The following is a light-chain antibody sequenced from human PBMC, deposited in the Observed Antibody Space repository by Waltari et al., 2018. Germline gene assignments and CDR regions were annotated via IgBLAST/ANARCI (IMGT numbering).Light chain of an antibody. CDR2: AAS. Sequence: VVTQSPATLSVSPGKTVTLSCRASQRVNTNLAWYQQKPGQAPRLLIFAASTRAPGIPSRFGGSGSGTEFTLTSTSLQFEDVGVYFCQQYHKWPPGGFGGGTKVEIE. CDR1: QRVNTN. V-gene: IGKV3-15*01. CDR3: QQYHKWPPGG. J-gene: IGKJ4*01.